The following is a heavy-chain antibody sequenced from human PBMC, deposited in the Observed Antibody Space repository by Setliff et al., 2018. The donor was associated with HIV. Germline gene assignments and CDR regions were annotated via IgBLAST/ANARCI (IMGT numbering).Heavy chain of an antibody. J-gene: IGHJ1*01. CDR1: GYTFRNHR. V-gene: IGHV1-46*01. D-gene: IGHD6-6*01. CDR3: ARDPAPSSSASYFQH. CDR2: MKPIGGEP. Sequence: ASVKVSCKASGYTFRNHRIHWLRQAPGRGLEWMGVMKPIGGEPTYAQKFKGKLTMASDTSRDLVYMELSSLRSEDTAVYYCARDPAPSSSASYFQHWGQGTPVTVSS.